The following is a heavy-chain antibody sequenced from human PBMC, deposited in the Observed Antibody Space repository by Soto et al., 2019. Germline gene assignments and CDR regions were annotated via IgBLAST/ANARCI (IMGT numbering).Heavy chain of an antibody. CDR1: GFTFSSYA. V-gene: IGHV3-23*01. Sequence: EVQLLESGGGLVQPGGSLRLSCAASGFTFSSYAMSWVRQGPGKGLEWVSAISGSGGSTYYADSVKGRFTISRDNSKNTLYLQMNSLRAEDTAVYSCAKVVDYGDPESAFAWGQGTLVTVSS. D-gene: IGHD4-17*01. CDR3: AKVVDYGDPESAFA. CDR2: ISGSGGST. J-gene: IGHJ5*02.